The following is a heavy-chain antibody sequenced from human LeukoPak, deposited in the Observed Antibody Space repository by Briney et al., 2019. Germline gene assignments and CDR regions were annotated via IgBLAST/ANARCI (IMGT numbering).Heavy chain of an antibody. D-gene: IGHD1-26*01. J-gene: IGHJ4*02. CDR1: GYTLTELS. V-gene: IGHV1-24*01. CDR3: ATRERRGRPFDY. Sequence: GASVEVSCKVSGYTLTELSMHWVRQAPGKGLEWMGGFDPEDGETIYAQKFQGRVTMTEDTSTDTAYMELSSLRSEDTAVYYCATRERRGRPFDYWGQGTLVTVSS. CDR2: FDPEDGET.